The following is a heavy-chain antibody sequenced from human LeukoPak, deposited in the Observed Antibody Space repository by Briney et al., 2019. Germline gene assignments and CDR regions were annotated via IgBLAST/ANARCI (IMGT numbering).Heavy chain of an antibody. J-gene: IGHJ5*02. Sequence: SVKVSCKASGGTFSSYAISWVRQAPGQGLEWMGGIIPIFGTANYAQKFQGRVTITADESTSTAYMELSSLRSEDTAVYYCARGGIAARYHNWFDPRGQGTLVTVSS. V-gene: IGHV1-69*13. CDR3: ARGGIAARYHNWFDP. CDR2: IIPIFGTA. CDR1: GGTFSSYA. D-gene: IGHD6-6*01.